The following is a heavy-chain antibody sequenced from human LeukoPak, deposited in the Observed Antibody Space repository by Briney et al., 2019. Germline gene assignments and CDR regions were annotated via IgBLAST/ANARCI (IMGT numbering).Heavy chain of an antibody. D-gene: IGHD3-10*01. CDR1: GFTFSSYG. J-gene: IGHJ6*04. Sequence: PGRSLRLSCAASGFTFSSYGMHWVRQAPGKGLEWVAVIWYDGSNKYYADSVKGRFTISRDNSKNTLYLQMNSLGAEDTAVYYCARERGVNYYYYGMDVWGKGTTVTVSS. V-gene: IGHV3-33*01. CDR3: ARERGVNYYYYGMDV. CDR2: IWYDGSNK.